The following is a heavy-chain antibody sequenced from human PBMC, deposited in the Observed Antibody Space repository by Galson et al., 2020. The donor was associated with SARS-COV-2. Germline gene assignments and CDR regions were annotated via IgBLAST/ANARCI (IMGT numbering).Heavy chain of an antibody. J-gene: IGHJ4*02. CDR2: IYGRGDTT. Sequence: GGSLRLSCAASGFAFSTYSMNWVRHVPGEGLEWISSIYGRGDTTFYADSVKGRFTISRDNSRNTVYLQMTSLRAEDTAIYYCAKDRVPDGVWEIDYWGQGTLVTVSS. D-gene: IGHD3-16*01. CDR1: GFAFSTYS. V-gene: IGHV3-23*01. CDR3: AKDRVPDGVWEIDY.